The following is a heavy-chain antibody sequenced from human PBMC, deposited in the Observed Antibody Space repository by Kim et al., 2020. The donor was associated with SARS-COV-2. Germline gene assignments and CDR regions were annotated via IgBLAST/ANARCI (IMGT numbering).Heavy chain of an antibody. CDR3: ARGIAVTTTSRHAFDI. CDR2: TYYRSKWSN. V-gene: IGHV6-1*01. CDR1: GDSVSSNSAA. J-gene: IGHJ3*02. Sequence: SQTLSLTCAISGDSVSSNSAAWNWIRQSPSRGLEWLGRTYYRSKWSNDYAISVKSRIAINPDTSKNEFSLLLNSVTPEDTALYYCARGIAVTTTSRHAFDIWGQGTMVTVSS. D-gene: IGHD6-19*01.